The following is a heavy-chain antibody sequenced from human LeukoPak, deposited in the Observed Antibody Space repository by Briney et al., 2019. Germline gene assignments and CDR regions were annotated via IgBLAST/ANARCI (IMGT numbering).Heavy chain of an antibody. V-gene: IGHV3-21*01. J-gene: IGHJ4*02. CDR1: RFTFSTYT. D-gene: IGHD4-17*01. Sequence: GGSLRLSCAASRFTFSTYTMNWVRQAPGRGLEWVSSISSSSSYIYYADSVKGRFTISRDNARNSLYLQMNTLRAEDTAVYYCARDRTTVTTFDYWGQGTLVTVSS. CDR3: ARDRTTVTTFDY. CDR2: ISSSSSYI.